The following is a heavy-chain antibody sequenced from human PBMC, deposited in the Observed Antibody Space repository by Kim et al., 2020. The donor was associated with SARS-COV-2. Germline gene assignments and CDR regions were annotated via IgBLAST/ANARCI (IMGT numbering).Heavy chain of an antibody. CDR3: ARMYSSSSLDY. D-gene: IGHD6-6*01. Sequence: KYYSTSLKTRLTISKDTSKNQVVLTMTNMDPVDTATYYCARMYSSSSLDYWGQGTLVTVSS. CDR2: K. V-gene: IGHV2-70*01. J-gene: IGHJ4*02.